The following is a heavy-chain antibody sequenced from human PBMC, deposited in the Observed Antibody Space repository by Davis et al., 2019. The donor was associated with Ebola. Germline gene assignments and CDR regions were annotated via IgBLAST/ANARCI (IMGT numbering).Heavy chain of an antibody. CDR1: GYTFTGYY. CDR3: ATAPTWSQINYYCFDY. V-gene: IGHV1-2*02. Sequence: ASVKVSCKASGYTFTGYYMHWVRQAPGQGLEWMGWINPNSGGTNYAQKFQGRVTMTRDTSISTAYMEVSSLRSEDTAVYYCATAPTWSQINYYCFDYWGQGTLVTVSS. CDR2: INPNSGGT. J-gene: IGHJ4*02. D-gene: IGHD3-10*01.